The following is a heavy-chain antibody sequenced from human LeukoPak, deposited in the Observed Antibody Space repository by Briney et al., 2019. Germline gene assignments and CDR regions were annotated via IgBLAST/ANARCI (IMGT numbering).Heavy chain of an antibody. J-gene: IGHJ3*02. CDR2: IFYSGTTM. V-gene: IGHV3-48*04. D-gene: IGHD2-15*01. Sequence: GGSLRLSCAASGFTFSGYSMNWVRQAPGKGLEWVSYIFYSGTTMSYADSVKGRFTISRDNAKNSLYLQMNSLRAEDTAVYYCARGFLQVLGAFDIWGQGTMVTVSS. CDR1: GFTFSGYS. CDR3: ARGFLQVLGAFDI.